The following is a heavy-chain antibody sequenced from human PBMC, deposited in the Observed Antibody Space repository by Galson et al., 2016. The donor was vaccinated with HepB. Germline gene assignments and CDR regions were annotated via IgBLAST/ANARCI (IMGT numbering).Heavy chain of an antibody. CDR2: IHAGTGNT. CDR3: VRDDPGILRFGDSFADPLIGGVDP. Sequence: SVKVSCKASGYTFSRYAIHWVRQAPGQRLEWMGWIHAGTGNTKFSQKFQARVTITRDTSATTVYMDLSGLRSGDTAVYYCVRDDPGILRFGDSFADPLIGGVDPWGQGTPVIVSS. D-gene: IGHD3-10*01. J-gene: IGHJ5*02. V-gene: IGHV1-3*01. CDR1: GYTFSRYA.